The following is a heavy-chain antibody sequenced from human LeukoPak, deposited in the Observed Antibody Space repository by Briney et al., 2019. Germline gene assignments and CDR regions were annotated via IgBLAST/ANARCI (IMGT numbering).Heavy chain of an antibody. Sequence: ASVKVSCKASGYRFTSYGISWVRQAPGQGLEWMGWISAYNGNTNYAQNLQGRVTMTTDTLTSTAYMDLRSLRSDDTAVYYCARDRHTAMVRPTDFDYWGQGTLVTVSS. CDR3: ARDRHTAMVRPTDFDY. J-gene: IGHJ4*02. CDR2: ISAYNGNT. V-gene: IGHV1-18*01. D-gene: IGHD5-18*01. CDR1: GYRFTSYG.